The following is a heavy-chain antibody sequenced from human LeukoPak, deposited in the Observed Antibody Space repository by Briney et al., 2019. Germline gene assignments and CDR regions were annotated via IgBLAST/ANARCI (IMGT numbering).Heavy chain of an antibody. CDR1: GYSFTTYW. V-gene: IGHV5-51*01. Sequence: GESLKISCKGSGYSFTTYWIGWVRQMPGKGLEWMGIIYPGDSETRYSPSFQGRVTISADKSITTAYLQWSSLKASDTAIYYCVRSRGYSYGYSYYFDYWGQGTLVTVSS. J-gene: IGHJ4*02. D-gene: IGHD5-18*01. CDR2: IYPGDSET. CDR3: VRSRGYSYGYSYYFDY.